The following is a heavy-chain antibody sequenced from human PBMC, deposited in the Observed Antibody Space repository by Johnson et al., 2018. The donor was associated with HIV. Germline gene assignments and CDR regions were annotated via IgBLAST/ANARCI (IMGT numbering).Heavy chain of an antibody. D-gene: IGHD1-26*01. CDR2: IQYDGSNK. V-gene: IGHV3-30*02. J-gene: IGHJ3*02. CDR1: GFSFSSYG. Sequence: QVQLVESGGGVVQPGGSLRFSCAASGFSFSSYGMHWVRQAPGKGLEWVAFIQYDGSNKYYADSVKGRFTISRDNAKNSLYLQMNSLRAEDTAVYYCARSIVGAIVDAFDMWGQATMVTVSS. CDR3: ARSIVGAIVDAFDM.